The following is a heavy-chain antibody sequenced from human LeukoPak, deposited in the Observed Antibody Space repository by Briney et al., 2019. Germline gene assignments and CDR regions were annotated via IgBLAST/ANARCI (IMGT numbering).Heavy chain of an antibody. CDR1: GGSFSGYY. Sequence: PSETLSLTCAVYGGSFSGYYWSWIRHPPGKGLEWIGEINHSVSTNYNPSLKSRVTISVDTSKNQFSLKLSSVTAADTAVYYCHIVVVPAAIRSSSHDAFDIWGQGTMVTVSS. D-gene: IGHD2-2*01. V-gene: IGHV4-34*01. CDR2: INHSVST. J-gene: IGHJ3*02. CDR3: HIVVVPAAIRSSSHDAFDI.